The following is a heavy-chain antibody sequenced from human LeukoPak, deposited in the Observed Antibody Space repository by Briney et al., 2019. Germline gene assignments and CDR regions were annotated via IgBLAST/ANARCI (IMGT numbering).Heavy chain of an antibody. V-gene: IGHV3-74*01. Sequence: GGSLRLSCAASGFTFSSYWMHWVRQAPGKGLVWVSRINSDGSSTSYADSVKGRFTVSRDNAKNTLYLQMNSLRAEDTAVYCCARSGYYYDSSGLIDYWGQGTLVTVSS. J-gene: IGHJ4*02. CDR2: INSDGSST. D-gene: IGHD3-22*01. CDR1: GFTFSSYW. CDR3: ARSGYYYDSSGLIDY.